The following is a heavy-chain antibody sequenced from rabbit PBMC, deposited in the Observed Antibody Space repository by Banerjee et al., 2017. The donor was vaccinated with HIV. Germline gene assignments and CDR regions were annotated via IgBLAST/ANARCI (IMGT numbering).Heavy chain of an antibody. CDR2: INTNSGNA. CDR3: ARDRDTGSVYYFDL. J-gene: IGHJ4*01. Sequence: QSLEESGGDLVQPGASLTLTCTASGFTISNGYYICWVRQAPGKGLEWIACINTNSGNAVYASWAKGRFTISKTSSTTVTLQMTSLTAADTATYFCARDRDTGSVYYFDLWGPGTLVTVS. V-gene: IGHV1S40*01. CDR1: GFTISNGYY. D-gene: IGHD8-1*01.